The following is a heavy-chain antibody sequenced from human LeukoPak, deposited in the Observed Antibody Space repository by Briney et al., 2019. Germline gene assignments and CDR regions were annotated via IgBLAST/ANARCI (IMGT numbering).Heavy chain of an antibody. CDR1: GFTFSSYA. CDR3: ARNWGAYYYDSLVY. V-gene: IGHV3-64*01. CDR2: ISSNGGST. D-gene: IGHD3-22*01. J-gene: IGHJ4*02. Sequence: PGGSLRLSCAASGFTFSSYAMHWVRQAPGKGLEYVSAISSNGGSTYYANSVKGRFTISRDNSKNTLYLQMGSLRAEDMAVYYCARNWGAYYYDSLVYWGQGTLVTVSS.